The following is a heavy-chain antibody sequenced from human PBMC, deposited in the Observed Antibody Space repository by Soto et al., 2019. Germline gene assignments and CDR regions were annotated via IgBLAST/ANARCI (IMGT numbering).Heavy chain of an antibody. CDR3: ARDGDIVLAPADIVKPRSGMAV. D-gene: IGHD2-2*01. CDR1: GGTFSSYA. Sequence: QVQLVQSGAEVKKPGSSVKVSCKASGGTFSSYAISWVRQAPGQGLEWMGGIIPIFGTANYAQKFQGRVTITADESTSTASLELSSLISEDTAVYYCARDGDIVLAPADIVKPRSGMAVWGQATTVPVSS. V-gene: IGHV1-69*12. CDR2: IIPIFGTA. J-gene: IGHJ6*02.